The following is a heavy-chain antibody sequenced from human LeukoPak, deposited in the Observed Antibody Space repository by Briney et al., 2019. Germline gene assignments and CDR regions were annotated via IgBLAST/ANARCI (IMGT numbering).Heavy chain of an antibody. V-gene: IGHV4-34*01. CDR1: GGSFSGYY. Sequence: TSETLSLTCAVYGGSFSGYYWSWIRQPPGKGLEWIGETNHSGSTNYNPSLKSRVTISVDTSKNQFSLKLSSVTAADTAVYYCARGLGFRPYRWFDPWGQGTLVTVSS. CDR2: TNHSGST. J-gene: IGHJ5*02. D-gene: IGHD4-11*01. CDR3: ARGLGFRPYRWFDP.